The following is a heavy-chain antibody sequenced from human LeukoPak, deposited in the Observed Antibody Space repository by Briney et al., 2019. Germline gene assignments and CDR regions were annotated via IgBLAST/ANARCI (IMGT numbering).Heavy chain of an antibody. V-gene: IGHV4-4*07. CDR2: IHTTGST. CDR1: GDSISNYY. D-gene: IGHD3-10*01. Sequence: SETLSLTCTVSGDSISNYYCSWIRQPAGKGLEWIGRIHTTGSTNYNPSLKSRVTISVDTSKNQFSLKLSSVTAADTAVYYCARHYQRITMVRGVIAFDYWGQGTLVTVSS. CDR3: ARHYQRITMVRGVIAFDY. J-gene: IGHJ4*02.